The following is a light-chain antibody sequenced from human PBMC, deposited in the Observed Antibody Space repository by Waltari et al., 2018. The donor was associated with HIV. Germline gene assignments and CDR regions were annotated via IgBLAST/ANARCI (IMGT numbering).Light chain of an antibody. CDR2: EVS. Sequence: QSALTQPASVSGSPGQSITISCTGTSSDVVCYNYFSWYQQHPGKAPKLMIYEVSNRPSGVSNRFSGSKSGNTASLTISGLQAEDEADYYCSSYTSSSTPYVFGTGTKVTVL. J-gene: IGLJ1*01. V-gene: IGLV2-14*01. CDR3: SSYTSSSTPYV. CDR1: SSDVVCYNY.